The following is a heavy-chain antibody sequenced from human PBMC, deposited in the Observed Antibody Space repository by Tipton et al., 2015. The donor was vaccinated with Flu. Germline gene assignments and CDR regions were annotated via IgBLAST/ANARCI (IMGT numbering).Heavy chain of an antibody. Sequence: QLVQSGAEVKKPGSSVKVSCKASGGTFSSYAISWVRQAPGQGLEWMGGIIPIFGTANYAQKFQGRVTITADESTSTAYKELSSLRSEDTAVYYCARDQDYYDSSGYFYSPCDPWGQGTLVTVSS. J-gene: IGHJ5*02. CDR1: GGTFSSYA. CDR2: IIPIFGTA. CDR3: ARDQDYYDSSGYFYSPCDP. V-gene: IGHV1-69*01. D-gene: IGHD3-22*01.